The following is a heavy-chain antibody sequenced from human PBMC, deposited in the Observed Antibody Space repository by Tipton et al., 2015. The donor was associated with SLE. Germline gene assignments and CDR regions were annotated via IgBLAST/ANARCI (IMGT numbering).Heavy chain of an antibody. CDR2: INHSGST. CDR1: GGSFSGYY. V-gene: IGHV4-34*01. D-gene: IGHD2-2*01. J-gene: IGHJ4*02. CDR3: ARGRYCSSTSCSYYFDY. Sequence: TLSLTCAVYGGSFSGYYWSWIRQPPGKGLEWIGEINHSGSTNYNPSLKSRVTISIDTSKNQFSLKVSSVTAADTAVYYCARGRYCSSTSCSYYFDYRGQGTLVTVSS.